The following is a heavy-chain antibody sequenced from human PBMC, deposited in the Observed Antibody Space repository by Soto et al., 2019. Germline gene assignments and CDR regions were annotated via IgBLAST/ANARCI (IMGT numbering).Heavy chain of an antibody. CDR2: ISNNGDTA. CDR3: AKSRVFIGAIVTLLDS. CDR1: GVTLSSYA. J-gene: IGHJ4*02. Sequence: WGSLRLSCATSGVTLSSYAMVWVRQAAEKGLEWVASISNNGDTAYYADSVKGRFTISRGNSENTLYLQMNGLRADDTALYFCAKSRVFIGAIVTLLDSWGQGTQVTVSS. D-gene: IGHD3-16*02. V-gene: IGHV3-23*01.